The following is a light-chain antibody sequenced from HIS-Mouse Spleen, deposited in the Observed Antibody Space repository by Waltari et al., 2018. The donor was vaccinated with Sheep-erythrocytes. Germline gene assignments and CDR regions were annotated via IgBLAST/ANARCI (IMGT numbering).Light chain of an antibody. J-gene: IGKJ2*01. CDR1: QGIRND. CDR3: LQDYNYPYT. V-gene: IGKV1-6*01. Sequence: AIQMTQSPSSLSASVGDRVTITCRASQGIRNDLGWYQQKPGKAPKLLTYAASSLQSGVPARFSGSGSGTDFTLTISSLQPEDFATYYCLQDYNYPYTFGQGTKLEIK. CDR2: AAS.